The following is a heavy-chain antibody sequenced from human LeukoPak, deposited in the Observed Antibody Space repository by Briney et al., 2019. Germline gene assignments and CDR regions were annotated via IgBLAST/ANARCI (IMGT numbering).Heavy chain of an antibody. CDR2: ITGSDGTS. CDR3: ARDRYSNWFDP. D-gene: IGHD1-1*01. J-gene: IGHJ5*02. CDR1: GFTFTNYA. V-gene: IGHV3-23*01. Sequence: GGSLRLSCVASGFTFTNYAMSWVRQAPGKGLEWVSAITGSDGTSHYADSVKGRFTISRDNSKNTLYLQMNSLRAEDTAVYYCARDRYSNWFDPWGQGTLVTVSS.